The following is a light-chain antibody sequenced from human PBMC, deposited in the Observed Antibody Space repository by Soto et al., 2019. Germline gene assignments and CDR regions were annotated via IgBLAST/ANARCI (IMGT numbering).Light chain of an antibody. CDR3: SSYAGSNTSV. CDR2: EVS. CDR1: SSDVGGHNY. Sequence: QSALTQPPSASGSPGQSVTISCTGTSSDVGGHNYVSWYQQHPGKAPTLMIYEVSKRPSGVPDRFSGFKAGNTASLTVSGLQPEDEADYYRSSYAGSNTSVFGTGTKVTVL. V-gene: IGLV2-8*01. J-gene: IGLJ1*01.